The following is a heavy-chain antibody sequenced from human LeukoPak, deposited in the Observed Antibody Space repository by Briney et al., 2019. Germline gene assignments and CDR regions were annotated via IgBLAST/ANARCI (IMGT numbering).Heavy chain of an antibody. D-gene: IGHD4-17*01. CDR1: GGTFISYT. V-gene: IGHV1-69*08. CDR3: ARDDFDGAINY. Sequence: SVKVSCKASGGTFISYTISWVRQAPGQGLEWMGTIIPILGTANYAQKFQGRVTIIADKSTGTAYMELSRLKSEDTAVYYCARDDFDGAINYWGQGTLVTVSS. J-gene: IGHJ4*02. CDR2: IIPILGTA.